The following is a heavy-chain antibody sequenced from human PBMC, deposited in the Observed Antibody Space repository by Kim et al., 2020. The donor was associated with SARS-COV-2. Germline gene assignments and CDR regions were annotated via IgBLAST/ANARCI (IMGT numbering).Heavy chain of an antibody. V-gene: IGHV3-66*01. Sequence: GGSLRLSCAASGFTVSTNYMSWVRQAPGKGLEWASVIYSGGSTYYADSVKGRFTISRDNSKNTLFLQMNSLRAEDTAVYYCARSGRRDGYKIDYWGQGTLVTVSS. CDR1: GFTVSTNY. J-gene: IGHJ4*02. D-gene: IGHD5-12*01. CDR2: IYSGGST. CDR3: ARSGRRDGYKIDY.